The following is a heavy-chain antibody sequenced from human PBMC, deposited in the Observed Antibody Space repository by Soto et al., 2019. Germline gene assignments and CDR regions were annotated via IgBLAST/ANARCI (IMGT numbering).Heavy chain of an antibody. V-gene: IGHV1-2*04. Sequence: QVQLVQSGAEVKKPGASVKVSCKASGYTFSDYYVHWVRQAPGQGLECMGWINPYSGATNYAQTFQDWVTIAGDASVSTAYLELTTLVSDDTAGYYCARARANVAPNWFDPWGQGTLVIVSS. J-gene: IGHJ5*02. D-gene: IGHD5-12*01. CDR3: ARARANVAPNWFDP. CDR1: GYTFSDYY. CDR2: INPYSGAT.